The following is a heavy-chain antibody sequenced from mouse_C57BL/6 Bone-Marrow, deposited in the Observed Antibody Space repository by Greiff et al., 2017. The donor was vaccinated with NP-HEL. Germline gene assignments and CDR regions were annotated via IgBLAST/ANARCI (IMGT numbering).Heavy chain of an antibody. V-gene: IGHV5-16*01. J-gene: IGHJ4*01. CDR2: INYDGSST. CDR1: GFTFSDYY. CDR3: AREDTTVGAMDY. Sequence: EVTLMESEGGLVQPGSSMKLSCTASGFTFSDYYMAWVRQVPEKGLELVANINYDGSSTYYLDSLKSRFIISSDNAKNILYLQMSSLKSEDTATDYCAREDTTVGAMDYWGQGTSVTVSS. D-gene: IGHD1-1*01.